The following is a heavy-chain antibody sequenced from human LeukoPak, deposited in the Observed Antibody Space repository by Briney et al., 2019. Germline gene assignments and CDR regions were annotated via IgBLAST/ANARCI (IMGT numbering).Heavy chain of an antibody. D-gene: IGHD6-19*01. V-gene: IGHV4-59*08. CDR2: IYYSGCT. Sequence: PSETLSLTCTVSGGSISSYYWSWIRQPPGKGLEWIGYIYYSGCTNYNPSLKSRVTISVDTSKNQFSLKLSSVTAADTAVYYCARHLADDAFDIWGQGTMVTVSS. J-gene: IGHJ3*02. CDR3: ARHLADDAFDI. CDR1: GGSISSYY.